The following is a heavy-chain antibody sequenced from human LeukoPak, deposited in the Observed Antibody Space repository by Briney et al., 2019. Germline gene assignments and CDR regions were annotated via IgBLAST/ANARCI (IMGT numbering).Heavy chain of an antibody. Sequence: PSETLSLTCTVSDYSINNDYYWGWIRQPPGKGLEWIGNVYHSGSTYYNPSLKSRVTISLNTSENHFSLMMSSVTAAATAVYYCARSDWHLSGDPFDVWGPGTMVIVSS. CDR1: DYSINNDYY. CDR2: VYHSGST. CDR3: ARSDWHLSGDPFDV. D-gene: IGHD3-9*01. V-gene: IGHV4-38-2*02. J-gene: IGHJ3*01.